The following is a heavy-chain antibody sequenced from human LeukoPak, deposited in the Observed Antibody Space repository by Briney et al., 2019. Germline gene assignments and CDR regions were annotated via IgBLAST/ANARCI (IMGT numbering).Heavy chain of an antibody. V-gene: IGHV3-33*06. CDR2: IWYDGSNK. D-gene: IGHD2-21*02. Sequence: PGGSLRLSCAASGFTFSSYGMHWVRQAPGKWLEWVAVIWYDGSNKYYADSVKGRFTISRDNSKNTLYLQMNSLRAEDTAVYYCAKDRHIVVVTAMDYWGQGTLVTVSS. CDR3: AKDRHIVVVTAMDY. CDR1: GFTFSSYG. J-gene: IGHJ4*02.